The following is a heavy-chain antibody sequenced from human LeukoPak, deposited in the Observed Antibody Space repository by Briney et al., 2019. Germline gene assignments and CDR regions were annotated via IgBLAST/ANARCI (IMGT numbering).Heavy chain of an antibody. V-gene: IGHV4-59*08. CDR2: IYYSGST. Sequence: SETLSLTCTVSGGSISSYYWSRIRQPPGKGLEWIGYIYYSGSTNYNPSLKSRVTISVDTSKNQFSLKLSSVTAADTAVYYCARHRYSSGWSYFDYWGQGTLVTVSS. CDR3: ARHRYSSGWSYFDY. CDR1: GGSISSYY. D-gene: IGHD6-19*01. J-gene: IGHJ4*02.